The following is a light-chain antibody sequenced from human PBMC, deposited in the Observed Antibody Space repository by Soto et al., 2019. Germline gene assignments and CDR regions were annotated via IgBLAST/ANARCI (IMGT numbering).Light chain of an antibody. CDR3: RQSTHWPPYT. Sequence: EVVMTQSPLSLPVTLGQPASISCRSSQSLAYIDGNTYLTWFNQRPGQSPRSRIYYVSNRDSGVPDRFSGSGSGTDLTLKISGVEAEDAGIYYGRQSTHWPPYTFGQGTKLEIK. CDR2: YVS. J-gene: IGKJ2*01. CDR1: QSLAYIDGNTY. V-gene: IGKV2-30*01.